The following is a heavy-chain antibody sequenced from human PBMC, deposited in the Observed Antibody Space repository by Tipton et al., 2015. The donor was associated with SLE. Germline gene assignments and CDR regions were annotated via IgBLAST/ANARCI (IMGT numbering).Heavy chain of an antibody. J-gene: IGHJ1*01. CDR1: GVYINSGGFYY. CDR3: ATNGHGETYEFFTEYLRH. Sequence: TLSLTCNVSGVYINSGGFYYWSWIRQPAGKGLEWIGQIHSSGSTSYNPSLKSRVSISVDMSKNQVSLKLSSVTAADTAVYYCATNGHGETYEFFTEYLRHWGQGTLVTVSS. V-gene: IGHV4-61*09. D-gene: IGHD5-12*01. CDR2: IHSSGST.